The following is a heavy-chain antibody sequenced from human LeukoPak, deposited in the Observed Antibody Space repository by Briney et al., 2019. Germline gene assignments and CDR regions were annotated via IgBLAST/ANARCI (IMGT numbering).Heavy chain of an antibody. D-gene: IGHD3-10*01. CDR3: ANIRGTAGTYSYSGMDV. CDR2: IKQDGSEK. V-gene: IGHV3-7*05. J-gene: IGHJ6*02. Sequence: GGSLRLSCAASGFTISSSWMGWVRQTPGKGLEWVANIKQDGSEKYYVDALKGRFTISRDNAKNSLYLQLDSLRAEDTAVYYCANIRGTAGTYSYSGMDVWGQGTTVTVSS. CDR1: GFTISSSW.